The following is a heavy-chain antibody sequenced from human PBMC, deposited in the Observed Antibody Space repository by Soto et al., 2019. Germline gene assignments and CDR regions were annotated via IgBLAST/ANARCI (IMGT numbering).Heavy chain of an antibody. D-gene: IGHD3-22*01. Sequence: QVQLQESGPGLVKPSQTLSLTCTVSGGSISSGGYYWSWIRQHPGKGLEWIGYIYYSGSTYYNPSLKSRVTISVYTSKNQFSLKLSSVTAADTTVYYCASVSFYDSSGYYPQVIDYWGQGTLVTVSS. J-gene: IGHJ4*02. CDR1: GGSISSGGYY. CDR2: IYYSGST. CDR3: ASVSFYDSSGYYPQVIDY. V-gene: IGHV4-31*03.